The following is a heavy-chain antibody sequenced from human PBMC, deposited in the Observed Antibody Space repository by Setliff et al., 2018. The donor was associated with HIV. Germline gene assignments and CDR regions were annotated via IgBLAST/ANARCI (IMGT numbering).Heavy chain of an antibody. CDR1: GYTFTSNA. CDR2: IDAGNGDT. J-gene: IGHJ5*02. CDR3: ARGVYSGYEP. Sequence: GASVKVSCKASGYTFTSNAIHWVRQAPGQSLEWMGWIDAGNGDTKYSQKFQGRVTITGDTSASTAYMELSSLRSEDTAVYYCARGVYSGYEPWGQGTLVTVSS. V-gene: IGHV1-3*01. D-gene: IGHD5-12*01.